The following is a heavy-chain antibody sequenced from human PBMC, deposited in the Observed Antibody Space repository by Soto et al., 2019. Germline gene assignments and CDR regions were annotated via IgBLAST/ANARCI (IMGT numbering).Heavy chain of an antibody. D-gene: IGHD4-4*01. CDR2: ISGSGGST. J-gene: IGHJ2*01. CDR3: AKDESRRNRRYFDL. CDR1: GFTFSSYA. V-gene: IGHV3-23*01. Sequence: GGSLRLSCAASGFTFSSYAMSWVRQAPGKGLEWVSAISGSGGSTYYADSVKGRFTISRDNFKSTLYLQMNSLRAEDTAVYYCAKDESRRNRRYFDLWGRGTLVTVSS.